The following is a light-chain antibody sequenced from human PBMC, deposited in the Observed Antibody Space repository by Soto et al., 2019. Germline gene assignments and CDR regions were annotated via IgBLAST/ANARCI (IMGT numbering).Light chain of an antibody. J-gene: IGKJ4*01. V-gene: IGKV3-15*01. CDR2: GAS. CDR3: QQYHTWPIT. CDR1: QGVSRK. Sequence: DIVMTQSPATLSVAPGERVTFSCRASQGVSRKLAWYQHKPGQAPRLLISGASTGATGIPARFSGSGSGTEFTLTISSLQYEDCAIYYCQQYHTWPITFGGGTKVESK.